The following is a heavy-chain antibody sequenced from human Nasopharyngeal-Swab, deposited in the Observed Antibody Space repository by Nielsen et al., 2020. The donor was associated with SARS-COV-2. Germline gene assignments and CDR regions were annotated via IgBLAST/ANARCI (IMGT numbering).Heavy chain of an antibody. CDR3: ARARGQPHNYYYYGMDV. CDR2: INTNTGNP. J-gene: IGHJ6*02. V-gene: IGHV7-4-1*02. Sequence: ASVKVSCKASGYTFTSYAMNWVRQAPVQGLEWMGWINTNTGNPTYAQGFTGRFVFSLDTSVSTAYLQISSLKAEDTAVYYCARARGQPHNYYYYGMDVWGQGTTVTVSS. CDR1: GYTFTSYA.